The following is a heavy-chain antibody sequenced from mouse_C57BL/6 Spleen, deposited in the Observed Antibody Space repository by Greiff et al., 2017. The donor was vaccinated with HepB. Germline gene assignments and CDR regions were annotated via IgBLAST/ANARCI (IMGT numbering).Heavy chain of an antibody. V-gene: IGHV1-26*01. CDR1: GYTFTDYY. CDR3: ARDPLTGTGAMDY. D-gene: IGHD4-1*01. CDR2: INPNNGGT. J-gene: IGHJ4*01. Sequence: VQLQQSGPELVKPGASVKISCKASGYTFTDYYMNWVKQSHGKSLEWIGDINPNNGGTSYNQKFKGKATLTVDKSSSTAYMELRSLTSEDSAVYYCARDPLTGTGAMDYWGQGTSVTVSS.